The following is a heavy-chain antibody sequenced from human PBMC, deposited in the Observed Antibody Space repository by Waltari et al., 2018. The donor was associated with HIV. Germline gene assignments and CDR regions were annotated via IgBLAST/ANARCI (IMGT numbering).Heavy chain of an antibody. V-gene: IGHV3-48*01. CDR3: ANMGGYYYDSSGYYYDFDY. Sequence: EVQLVESGGGLVQPGGSLGLSFAASVFTFGSYSMNLVRQAPGKGLEWVSYISSSSSTIYYADSVKGRFTISRDNAKNSLYLQMNSLRAEDTAVYYCANMGGYYYDSSGYYYDFDYWGQGTLVTVSS. J-gene: IGHJ4*02. CDR2: ISSSSSTI. D-gene: IGHD3-22*01. CDR1: VFTFGSYS.